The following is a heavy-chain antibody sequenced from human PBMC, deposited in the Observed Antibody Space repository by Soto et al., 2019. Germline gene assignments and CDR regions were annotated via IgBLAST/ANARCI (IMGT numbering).Heavy chain of an antibody. V-gene: IGHV2-26*01. Sequence: QITLKESGPVLVKSTETLTLTCTVSGYSLSNARLGVSWIRQPPGKALEWLAHIFSNDEKSYNTSLESRLTIYTDTSATQFVLTITNTGHHHAATYHWARLWTVESYLQYWGHGTLVTDTS. J-gene: IGHJ1*01. CDR1: GYSLSNARLG. CDR2: IFSNDEK. D-gene: IGHD2-21*01. CDR3: ARLWTVESYLQY.